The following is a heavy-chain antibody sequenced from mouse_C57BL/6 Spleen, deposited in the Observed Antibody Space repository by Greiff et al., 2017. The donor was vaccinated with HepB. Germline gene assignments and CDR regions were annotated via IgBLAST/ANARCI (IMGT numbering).Heavy chain of an antibody. CDR2: IDPSDSYT. CDR3: ARSWSYDYAMDY. CDR1: GYTFTSYW. J-gene: IGHJ4*01. D-gene: IGHD1-1*01. Sequence: VQLQQPGAELVMPGASVKLSCKASGYTFTSYWMHWVKQRPGQGLEWIGEIDPSDSYTNYNQKFKGKSTLTVDKSSSTAYMQLSSLTSEDSAVYYCARSWSYDYAMDYWGQGTSVTVSS. V-gene: IGHV1-69*01.